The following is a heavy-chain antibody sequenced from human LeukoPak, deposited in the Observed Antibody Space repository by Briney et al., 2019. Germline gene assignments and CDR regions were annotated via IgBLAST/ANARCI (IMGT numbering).Heavy chain of an antibody. V-gene: IGHV3-30-3*01. Sequence: PGGSLRLSCAASGFTFSSYAMHWVRQAPGKGLEWVAVISYDGSNKYYADSVKGRFTISRDNSKNTLYLQMNSLRAEDTAVYYCARVWYSSGWWGEFDYWGQGTLVTVSS. CDR3: ARVWYSSGWWGEFDY. J-gene: IGHJ4*02. CDR2: ISYDGSNK. CDR1: GFTFSSYA. D-gene: IGHD6-19*01.